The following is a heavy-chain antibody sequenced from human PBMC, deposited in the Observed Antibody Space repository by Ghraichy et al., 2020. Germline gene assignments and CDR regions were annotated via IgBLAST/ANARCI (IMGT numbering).Heavy chain of an antibody. CDR2: IYYSGST. D-gene: IGHD2-2*01. Sequence: SQTLSLTCTVSGGSISSYYWSWIRQPPGKGLEWIGYIYYSGSTNYNPSLKSRVTISVDTSKNQFSLKLSSVTAADTAVYYCARDGGYCSSTSCYPYNWFDPWGQGTLVTVSS. CDR1: GGSISSYY. CDR3: ARDGGYCSSTSCYPYNWFDP. V-gene: IGHV4-59*01. J-gene: IGHJ5*02.